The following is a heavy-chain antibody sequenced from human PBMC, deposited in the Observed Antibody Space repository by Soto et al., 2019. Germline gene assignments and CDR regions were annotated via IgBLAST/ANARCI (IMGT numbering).Heavy chain of an antibody. CDR1: GGSISSYY. J-gene: IGHJ4*02. CDR3: ARGLDFWSGYYNLDY. D-gene: IGHD3-3*01. CDR2: IYYSGST. V-gene: IGHV4-59*01. Sequence: SETLSLTCTVSGGSISSYYWSWIRQPPGKGLEWIGYIYYSGSTNYNPSLKSRVTISVDTSKNQFSLKLSSVTAADTAVYYCARGLDFWSGYYNLDYWGQGTLVTVSS.